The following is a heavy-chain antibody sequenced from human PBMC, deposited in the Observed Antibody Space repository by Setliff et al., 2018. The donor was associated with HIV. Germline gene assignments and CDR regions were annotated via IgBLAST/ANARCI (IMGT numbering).Heavy chain of an antibody. Sequence: GASVKVSCKASGYTFSTYPINWVRQAPGQGLELMGWINTATGSPRFAQGFRGRFGFSLDASVTTTYLHINNLEAADSAIYYCARDGADYNFRSGTHPFDIWGQGTLVTVSS. CDR2: INTATGSP. CDR1: GYTFSTYP. J-gene: IGHJ4*02. V-gene: IGHV7-4-1*02. D-gene: IGHD3-3*01. CDR3: ARDGADYNFRSGTHPFDI.